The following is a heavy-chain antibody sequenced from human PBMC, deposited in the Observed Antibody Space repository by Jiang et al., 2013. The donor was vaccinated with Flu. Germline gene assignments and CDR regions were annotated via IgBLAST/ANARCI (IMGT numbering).Heavy chain of an antibody. CDR1: GGSFSGYY. D-gene: IGHD3-16*02. Sequence: LLKPSETLSLTCAVYGGSFSGYYWSWIRQPPGKGLEWIGEINHSGSTNYNPSLKSRVTISVDTSKNQFSLKLSSVTAADTAVYYCARVIGGYDYVWGSYRKGKPHYYGMDVWGQGTTVTVSS. V-gene: IGHV4-34*01. J-gene: IGHJ6*02. CDR2: INHSGST. CDR3: ARVIGGYDYVWGSYRKGKPHYYGMDV.